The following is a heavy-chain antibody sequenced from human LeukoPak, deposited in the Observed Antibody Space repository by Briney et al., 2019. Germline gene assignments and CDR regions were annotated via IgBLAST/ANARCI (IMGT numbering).Heavy chain of an antibody. CDR3: ARTIFGVVISHYYYMDV. J-gene: IGHJ6*03. V-gene: IGHV4-4*09. D-gene: IGHD3-3*01. Sequence: SETLSLTCTVSGGSISSHYLSWIRQPPGMGLEWIGYIYTSGSTNYNPSLKSRVTISVDTSKNQFSLKLSSVTAADTAVYYCARTIFGVVISHYYYMDVWGKGTTVTVSS. CDR2: IYTSGST. CDR1: GGSISSHY.